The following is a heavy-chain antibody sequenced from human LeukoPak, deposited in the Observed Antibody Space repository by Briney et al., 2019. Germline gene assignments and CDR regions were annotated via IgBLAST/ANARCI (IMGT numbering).Heavy chain of an antibody. Sequence: SETLSLTCTVSGGSISSYYWSWIRQPPGKGLEWIGYIYYSGSTNYNPSLKSRVTISVDTSKNQFSLKLSSVTAADTAVYYCARGYYDSSGYFPFDYWGRGTLVTVSS. J-gene: IGHJ4*02. CDR2: IYYSGST. V-gene: IGHV4-59*01. CDR1: GGSISSYY. CDR3: ARGYYDSSGYFPFDY. D-gene: IGHD3-22*01.